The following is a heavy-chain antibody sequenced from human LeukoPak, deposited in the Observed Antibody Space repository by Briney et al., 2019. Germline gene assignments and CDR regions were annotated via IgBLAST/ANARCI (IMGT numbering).Heavy chain of an antibody. CDR2: IKQDGSEK. CDR1: GFTFSSYW. V-gene: IGHV3-7*01. D-gene: IGHD5-18*01. CDR3: AREAMDGYGYYYYYMDV. J-gene: IGHJ6*03. Sequence: GGSLRLSCAASGFTFSSYWMSWVRQAPGKGLEWVANIKQDGSEKYYVDSVKGRFTISRDNAKNSLYLQMNSLRAEDTAVYYCAREAMDGYGYYYYYMDVWGKGTTVTVSS.